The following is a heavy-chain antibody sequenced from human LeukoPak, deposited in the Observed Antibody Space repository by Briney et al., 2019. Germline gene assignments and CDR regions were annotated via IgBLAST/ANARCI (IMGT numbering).Heavy chain of an antibody. Sequence: SETLSLTCTVSGGSISSSNYYWGWLRQPPGKGLEWIGSIYYSGRNYYNPSLKSRVTISVDTSKNQFSLKLSSVTAAGTAVYYCATPKGGERDGFFDYWGQGTLVTVSS. CDR1: GGSISSSNYY. CDR2: IYYSGRN. CDR3: ATPKGGERDGFFDY. J-gene: IGHJ4*02. D-gene: IGHD5-24*01. V-gene: IGHV4-39*01.